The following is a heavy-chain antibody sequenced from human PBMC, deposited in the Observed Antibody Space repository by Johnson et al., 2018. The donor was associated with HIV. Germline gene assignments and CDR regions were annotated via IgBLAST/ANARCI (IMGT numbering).Heavy chain of an antibody. J-gene: IGHJ3*02. CDR3: ARDRGYWDGLDI. Sequence: LLVESGGGLVQPGGSLRLSCAASGFTFSSYDMHWVRQATGKGLEWVSAIGTAGDTYYPGSVKGRFTISRENAKNSLYLQMNSLRAEETAVYYCARDRGYWDGLDIWGQGTMVTVSS. CDR1: GFTFSSYD. CDR2: IGTAGDT. V-gene: IGHV3-13*01. D-gene: IGHD3-22*01.